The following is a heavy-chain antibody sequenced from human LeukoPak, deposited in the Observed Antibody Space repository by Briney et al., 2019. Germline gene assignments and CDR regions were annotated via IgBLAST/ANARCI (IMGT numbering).Heavy chain of an antibody. CDR2: ISGSGGST. CDR3: AKEGYYYDSSGYYYQD. Sequence: GGSLRLSCAASGFTFSSYAMSWVRQAPGKGLEWVSAISGSGGSTYYADSVKGRFTISRDNSKNTLYLQMNSLRAEDTAVYYCAKEGYYYDSSGYYYQDWGQGTLVTVSS. V-gene: IGHV3-23*01. J-gene: IGHJ1*01. D-gene: IGHD3-22*01. CDR1: GFTFSSYA.